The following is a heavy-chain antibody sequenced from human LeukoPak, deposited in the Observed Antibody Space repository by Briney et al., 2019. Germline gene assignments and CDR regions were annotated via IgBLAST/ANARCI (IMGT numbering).Heavy chain of an antibody. CDR2: ISSNGGTT. Sequence: GGSLRLSCAAFGFTFSNYAMHWVRQAPGKGLEYVSAISSNGGTTYYANSVRGRFTISRDNSKNTLYLRAEDMAVYYCARGSRNHYDGSGYYYYWGQGTLVTVSS. J-gene: IGHJ4*02. V-gene: IGHV3-64*01. D-gene: IGHD3-22*01. CDR1: GFTFSNYA. CDR3: ARGSRNHYDGSGYYYY.